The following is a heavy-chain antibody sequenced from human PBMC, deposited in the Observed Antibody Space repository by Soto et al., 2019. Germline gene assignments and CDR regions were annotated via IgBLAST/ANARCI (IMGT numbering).Heavy chain of an antibody. Sequence: GGSLRLSCAASGFTFSSYAMSWVRQAPGKGLEWVSAISGSGGSTYYADSVKGRFTISRDNSKNTLYLQMNSLRAEDTAVYYCAKGGFCSSTSCYEFLAFDIWGQGTMVTVSS. CDR2: ISGSGGST. CDR3: AKGGFCSSTSCYEFLAFDI. V-gene: IGHV3-23*01. J-gene: IGHJ3*02. CDR1: GFTFSSYA. D-gene: IGHD2-2*01.